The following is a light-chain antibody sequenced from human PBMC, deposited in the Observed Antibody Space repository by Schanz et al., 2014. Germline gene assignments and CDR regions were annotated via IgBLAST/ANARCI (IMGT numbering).Light chain of an antibody. CDR3: QQSYSVPYT. CDR2: GAS. J-gene: IGKJ2*01. CDR1: QSVSSN. V-gene: IGKV3-15*01. Sequence: EIVLTQSPGTLSLSPGERATLSCRASQSVSSNLAWYQQKPGQAPRLLMYGASTRATGIPARFSGRGSGTEFTLTISSLRHEDFATYYCQQSYSVPYTFGQGTKLEIK.